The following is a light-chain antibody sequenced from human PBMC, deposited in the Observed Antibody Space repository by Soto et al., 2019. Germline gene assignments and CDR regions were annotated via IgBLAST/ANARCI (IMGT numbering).Light chain of an antibody. V-gene: IGLV1-40*01. Sequence: QSVLTQPPSVSGAPGQRVTISCTGSSSNIGAVYDVHWYHQLPGTAPKLLVSTDNHRPSGVPDRLSASKSGASASLAITGLQAEDEAHYYCQSYDKTLTAYVFGTGTK. CDR1: SSNIGAVYD. J-gene: IGLJ1*01. CDR2: TDN. CDR3: QSYDKTLTAYV.